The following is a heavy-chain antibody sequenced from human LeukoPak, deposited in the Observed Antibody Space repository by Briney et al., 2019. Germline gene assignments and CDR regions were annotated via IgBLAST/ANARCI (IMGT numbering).Heavy chain of an antibody. D-gene: IGHD4-17*01. CDR1: GGSINSGGFY. V-gene: IGHV4-39*01. Sequence: SETLSLTCSVSGGSINSGGFYWGWVRQSPGKGLEWIGSIRHTGTTFYNPSLKSRVSISIDTSKNQFSLKVTSVTAADTAVYYCARQAVQDHGDPNWFDPWGQGTLVIVSS. CDR3: ARQAVQDHGDPNWFDP. CDR2: IRHTGTT. J-gene: IGHJ5*02.